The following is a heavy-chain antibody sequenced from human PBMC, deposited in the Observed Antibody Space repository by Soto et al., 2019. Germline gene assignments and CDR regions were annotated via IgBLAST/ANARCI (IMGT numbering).Heavy chain of an antibody. J-gene: IGHJ2*01. Sequence: GGPLRLSCVVSGFTFSPYGVSWVRQAPGKGLEWISQVGGSGSAHYAESVKGRFIISRDNAKNSVYLQMNNLRVEDTAVYYCVRDYDTNPYWSFDLWGQGTQVTVSS. V-gene: IGHV3-11*01. D-gene: IGHD2-8*01. CDR1: GFTFSPYG. CDR3: VRDYDTNPYWSFDL. CDR2: VGGSGSA.